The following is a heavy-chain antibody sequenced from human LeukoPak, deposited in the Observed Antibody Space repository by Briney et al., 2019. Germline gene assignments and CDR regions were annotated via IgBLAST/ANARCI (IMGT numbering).Heavy chain of an antibody. J-gene: IGHJ4*02. Sequence: PGGSLRLSCAASGFSFSDFYMSWIRQPPGKGLECVSYISSTGSSMYYPDSVKGRFTISRDNAKNSLFLQMNSLRADDTAVYYCAKDHPRCSSTSCHSYYFDYWGQGTLVTVSS. CDR1: GFSFSDFY. CDR3: AKDHPRCSSTSCHSYYFDY. CDR2: ISSTGSSM. V-gene: IGHV3-11*01. D-gene: IGHD2-2*01.